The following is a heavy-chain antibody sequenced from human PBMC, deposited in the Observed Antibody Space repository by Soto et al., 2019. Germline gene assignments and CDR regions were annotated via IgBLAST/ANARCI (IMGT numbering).Heavy chain of an antibody. D-gene: IGHD3-10*01. J-gene: IGHJ4*02. V-gene: IGHV1-3*01. CDR1: GYTFVMYA. Sequence: ASVKVSCKASGYTFVMYAMHWVRQAPGQRLEWMGWINAGNGHTRYSQKFQGRVTITRGTSARTVYMEMSSLRSEDTAAYFCARAGWFGEGYFDFWGQGTPVTVSS. CDR2: INAGNGHT. CDR3: ARAGWFGEGYFDF.